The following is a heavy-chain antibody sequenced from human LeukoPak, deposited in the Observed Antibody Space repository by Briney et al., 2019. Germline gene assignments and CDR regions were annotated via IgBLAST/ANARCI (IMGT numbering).Heavy chain of an antibody. Sequence: SETLSLTCTVSGGSITSYYWSWIRQPPRKGLEWIGYIYYSGSTNYNPSLKSRVTISVDTSKNQFSLKLSSVTAADTAVYYCARVAAVDLIAAHADFWGQGTLVTVSS. D-gene: IGHD6-6*01. CDR3: ARVAAVDLIAAHADF. V-gene: IGHV4-59*08. J-gene: IGHJ4*02. CDR2: IYYSGST. CDR1: GGSITSYY.